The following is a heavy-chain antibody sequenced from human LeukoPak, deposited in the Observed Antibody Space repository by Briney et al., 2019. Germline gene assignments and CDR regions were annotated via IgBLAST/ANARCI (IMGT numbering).Heavy chain of an antibody. V-gene: IGHV3-30-3*01. CDR2: ISYDGSNK. J-gene: IGHJ4*02. D-gene: IGHD6-13*01. CDR1: GFTFSSYA. CDR3: AKDGHEQLVPGYFDY. Sequence: GRSLRLSCAASGFTFSSYAMHWVRQAPGKGLEWVAVISYDGSNKYYADSVKGRFTISRDNSKNTLYLQMNSLRTEDTALYYCAKDGHEQLVPGYFDYWGQGTLVTVSS.